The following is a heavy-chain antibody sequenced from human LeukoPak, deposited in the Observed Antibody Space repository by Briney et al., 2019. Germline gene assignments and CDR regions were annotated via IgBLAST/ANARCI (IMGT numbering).Heavy chain of an antibody. V-gene: IGHV4-4*09. CDR2: VYTSGST. J-gene: IGHJ4*02. Sequence: SETLSLTCTVSGGSISGGYWSWIRQPPGRGLEWICYVYTSGSTNYNPSLKSRVTISVDTSKSQFALKLSSVTAADTAVYYCAKSYFDYSTYYSYYFSLWGQGALVTVSS. D-gene: IGHD4-11*01. CDR1: GGSISGGY. CDR3: AKSYFDYSTYYSYYFSL.